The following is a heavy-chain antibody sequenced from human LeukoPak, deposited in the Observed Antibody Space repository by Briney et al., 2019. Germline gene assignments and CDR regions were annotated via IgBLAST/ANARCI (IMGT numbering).Heavy chain of an antibody. J-gene: IGHJ4*02. CDR1: GYTFTSYG. D-gene: IGHD3-9*01. V-gene: IGHV1-18*01. Sequence: GASVKVSCKASGYTFTSYGISWVRQGPGQGLEWMGWISAYNGNTNYAQKLQGRVTMTTDTSTSTAYMELRSLRSDDTAVYYCARDKFGRRILTGYYKSLPYYWGQGTLVTVSS. CDR3: ARDKFGRRILTGYYKSLPYY. CDR2: ISAYNGNT.